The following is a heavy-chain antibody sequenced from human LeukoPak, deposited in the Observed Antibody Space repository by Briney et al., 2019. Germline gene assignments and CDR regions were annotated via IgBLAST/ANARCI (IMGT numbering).Heavy chain of an antibody. CDR3: ARGGYYGSGNDFRFDP. Sequence: SQTLSLTCAISGDTVSSNTAGWSWIRQSPSRGLEWLGRTYYRSKWYTDHAVSVKSRITINPDTAKNQFSLQLSSVTAADTAVYYCARGGYYGSGNDFRFDPWGQGTLVTVSS. CDR1: GDTVSSNTAG. V-gene: IGHV6-1*01. D-gene: IGHD3-10*01. J-gene: IGHJ5*02. CDR2: TYYRSKWYT.